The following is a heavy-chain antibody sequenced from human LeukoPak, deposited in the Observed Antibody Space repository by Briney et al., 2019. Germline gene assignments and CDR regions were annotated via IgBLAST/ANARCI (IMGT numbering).Heavy chain of an antibody. CDR1: EYNFRSYY. V-gene: IGHV1-2*02. CDR2: INPKTGAT. Sequence: GASVKVSCKASEYNFRSYYIHWVRQAPGQGLEWVGWINPKTGATKYAQNFQGRVAMTRDRPITTVYMEVSRLRFDDTAVYYCARGATLTYYYDSSGFYSFDYWGQGTLVTVSS. J-gene: IGHJ4*02. D-gene: IGHD3-22*01. CDR3: ARGATLTYYYDSSGFYSFDY.